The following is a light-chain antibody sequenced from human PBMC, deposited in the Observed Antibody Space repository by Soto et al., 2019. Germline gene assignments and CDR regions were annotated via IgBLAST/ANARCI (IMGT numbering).Light chain of an antibody. CDR3: SSYTSSSNWV. V-gene: IGLV2-14*01. Sequence: QSALTQPASVSGSPGQSITISCTGTSSDVGGYGYVSWYQQHPGKAPKLMIYAVINRPSEISNRFSGSKSGNTASLTISGLQTEDEADYYCSSYTSSSNWVFGGGTQLTV. CDR2: AVI. J-gene: IGLJ3*02. CDR1: SSDVGGYGY.